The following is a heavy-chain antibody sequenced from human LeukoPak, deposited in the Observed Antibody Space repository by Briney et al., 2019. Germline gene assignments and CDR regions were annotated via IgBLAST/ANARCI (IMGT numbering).Heavy chain of an antibody. D-gene: IGHD1-26*01. CDR2: ISSSGSII. CDR3: ARDNGAMNFDP. V-gene: IGHV3-11*01. J-gene: IGHJ5*02. Sequence: GGSLRLSCAASGFTFSDYYMSWIRQAPGKGLEWVSYISSSGSIIYYADSVKGRFTISRDNAKNSLYRQMNSLRAEDTAVYYCARDNGAMNFDPWGQGTLVTVSS. CDR1: GFTFSDYY.